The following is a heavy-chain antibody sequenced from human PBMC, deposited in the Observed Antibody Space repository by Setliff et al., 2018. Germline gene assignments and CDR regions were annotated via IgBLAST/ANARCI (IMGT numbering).Heavy chain of an antibody. CDR3: VRTDYSDGRYSMDV. CDR2: IYYTGST. D-gene: IGHD6-19*01. Sequence: PSETLSLTCTVSSGSINSGDYFWSWFRQLPGKGLEWIGYIYYTGSTHYNPSLKSRLTMSVDTSKNQFSLNLKSVTAADTAVYYCVRTDYSDGRYSMDVWGKGTTVTVSS. CDR1: SGSINSGDYF. V-gene: IGHV4-31*03. J-gene: IGHJ6*03.